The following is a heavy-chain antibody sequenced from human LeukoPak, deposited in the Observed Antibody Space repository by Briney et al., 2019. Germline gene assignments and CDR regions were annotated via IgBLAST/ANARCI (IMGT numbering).Heavy chain of an antibody. J-gene: IGHJ4*02. CDR3: ATLRPSDRVLAAGN. CDR2: ITDTGGKT. Sequence: GGSLRLSCAASGFSFNSYAMNWVRQAPGKGLEWVSRITDTGGKTFYADSVKGRFTISRDNSKKTLYLQMNSLRAEDTAVYYCATLRPSDRVLAAGNWGQGTLVTVSS. CDR1: GFSFNSYA. D-gene: IGHD6-13*01. V-gene: IGHV3-23*01.